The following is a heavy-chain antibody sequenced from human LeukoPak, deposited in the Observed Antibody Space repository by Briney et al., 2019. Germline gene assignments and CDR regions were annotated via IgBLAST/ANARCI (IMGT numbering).Heavy chain of an antibody. CDR3: ARRGHYCGGDCYWGFDY. V-gene: IGHV4-39*01. CDR1: GGSVSSSSYY. J-gene: IGHJ4*02. Sequence: SETLSLTCTVSGGSVSSSSYYWGWIRQPPGKGLEWLGRIYDSGSTYYNPSLKSRFTMSVATAKNQFALKLSSVTAADTAVYYCARRGHYCGGDCYWGFDYWGQGTLVTVSS. D-gene: IGHD2-21*01. CDR2: IYDSGST.